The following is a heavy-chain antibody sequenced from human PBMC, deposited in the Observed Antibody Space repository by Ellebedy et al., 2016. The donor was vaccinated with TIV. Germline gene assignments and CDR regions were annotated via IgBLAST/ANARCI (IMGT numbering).Heavy chain of an antibody. J-gene: IGHJ2*01. V-gene: IGHV1-69*13. Sequence: AASVTVSCKASRCTFSSYAISWVRQAPAQGREWMGGLFPLFGIANYAQTFQRRVTISADESPSTAYMEVSSLRSEDTAVYYCARHPNWGANERHLDLWGRGTLVTVSS. D-gene: IGHD7-27*01. CDR3: ARHPNWGANERHLDL. CDR2: LFPLFGIA. CDR1: RCTFSSYA.